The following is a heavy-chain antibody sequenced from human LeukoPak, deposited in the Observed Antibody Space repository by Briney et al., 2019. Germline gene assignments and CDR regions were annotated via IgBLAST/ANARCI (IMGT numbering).Heavy chain of an antibody. J-gene: IGHJ4*02. Sequence: AGGSLRLSCAASGFTFSSYAMSWVRQAPGKGLEWVSAISGSGGSTYYADSVKGRFTISRDNSKNTLYLQMNSLRAEDTAVYYCAKDLYYYDSSGYYYWPFDYWGQGTLVTVSS. CDR2: ISGSGGST. V-gene: IGHV3-23*01. CDR1: GFTFSSYA. CDR3: AKDLYYYDSSGYYYWPFDY. D-gene: IGHD3-22*01.